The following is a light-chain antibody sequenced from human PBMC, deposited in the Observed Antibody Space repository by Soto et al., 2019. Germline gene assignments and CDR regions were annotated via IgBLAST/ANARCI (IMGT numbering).Light chain of an antibody. J-gene: IGKJ3*01. CDR3: QHYGNSRVT. CDR1: QSVSSY. CDR2: SAS. Sequence: IVLTQSPGTLSLSPGERATLSCRASQSVSSYLAWYQHKPGQAPRLLIYSASNRATGVADRFSGSGSGTDFTLTISRLEPEDFAVYYCQHYGNSRVTFGPGTKVDVK. V-gene: IGKV3-20*01.